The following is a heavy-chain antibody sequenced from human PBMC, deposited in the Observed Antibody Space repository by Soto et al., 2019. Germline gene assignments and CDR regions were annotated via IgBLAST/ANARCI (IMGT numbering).Heavy chain of an antibody. CDR1: GFTFSSYG. J-gene: IGHJ5*02. CDR3: AKDGGVPMSHGPPPNWFDP. D-gene: IGHD3-16*01. Sequence: GGSLRLSCAASGFTFSSYGMHWVRQAPGKGLEWVAVISYDGSNKYYADSVKGRFTISRDNSKNTLYLQMNSLRAEDTAVYYCAKDGGVPMSHGPPPNWFDPWGQGTLVTVSS. CDR2: ISYDGSNK. V-gene: IGHV3-30*18.